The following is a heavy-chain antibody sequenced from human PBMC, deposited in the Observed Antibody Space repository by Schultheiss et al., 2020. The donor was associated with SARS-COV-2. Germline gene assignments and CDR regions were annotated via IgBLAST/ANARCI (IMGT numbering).Heavy chain of an antibody. J-gene: IGHJ4*02. Sequence: ASVKVSCKASGYTFTGYYMHWVRQAPGQGLEWMGWINPNSGGTNYAQKFQGRVTMTRDTSISTAYMELSRLRSEDTAVYYCARAPYYYDSSGSPFDYWGQGTLVTVSS. D-gene: IGHD3-22*01. CDR2: INPNSGGT. CDR1: GYTFTGYY. V-gene: IGHV1-2*02. CDR3: ARAPYYYDSSGSPFDY.